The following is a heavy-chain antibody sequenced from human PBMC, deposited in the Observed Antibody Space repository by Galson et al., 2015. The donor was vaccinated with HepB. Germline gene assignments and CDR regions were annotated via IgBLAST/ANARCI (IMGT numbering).Heavy chain of an antibody. Sequence: LSLTCTVSGGSINSSIYYWTWIRQHPGEGLEWIGYIYYSGNTYYTPSLRSRVTMSVDTSKDQFSLELSSVTAADTGVYYCARGAEDIVAGFDPWGQGTLVTVSS. V-gene: IGHV4-31*03. CDR2: IYYSGNT. CDR1: GGSINSSIYY. CDR3: ARGAEDIVAGFDP. D-gene: IGHD5-12*01. J-gene: IGHJ5*02.